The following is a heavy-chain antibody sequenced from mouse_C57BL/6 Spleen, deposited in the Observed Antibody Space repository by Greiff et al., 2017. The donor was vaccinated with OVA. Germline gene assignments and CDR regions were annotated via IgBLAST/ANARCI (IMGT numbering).Heavy chain of an antibody. J-gene: IGHJ2*01. CDR3: VRHGRITPFDY. V-gene: IGHV10-1*01. Sequence: EVQRVESGGGLVQPKGSLKLSCAASGFSFNTYAMNWVRQAPGKGLEWVARIRSKSNNYATYYADSVKDRFTISRDDSESMLYLQMNNLKTEDTAMYYCVRHGRITPFDYWGQGTTLTVSS. CDR1: GFSFNTYA. D-gene: IGHD1-1*01. CDR2: IRSKSNNYAT.